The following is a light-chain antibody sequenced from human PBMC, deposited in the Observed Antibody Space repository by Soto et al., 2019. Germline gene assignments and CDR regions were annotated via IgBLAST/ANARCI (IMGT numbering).Light chain of an antibody. J-gene: IGKJ1*01. CDR1: QSISSW. CDR3: QQYNTYPWT. V-gene: IGKV1-5*01. Sequence: DIQMTQSHSTLSASVGDRVTITFRASQSISSWLAWYQQKPGKAPKLLIYDASSLESGVPSRFSGSGSGTEFTLTISSLQPDDFATYYCQQYNTYPWTFGQGTKVDI. CDR2: DAS.